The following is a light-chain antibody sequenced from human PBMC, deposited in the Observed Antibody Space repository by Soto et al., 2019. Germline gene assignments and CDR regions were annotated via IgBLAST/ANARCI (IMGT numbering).Light chain of an antibody. V-gene: IGLV2-8*01. J-gene: IGLJ3*02. CDR3: PSYAGSNLWV. CDR1: SSDVGAYNY. Sequence: QSALTQPPSASGSPGQSVTISCTGTSSDVGAYNYVSWYQQYPGKAPNLMIYEVNKRPSGVPDRFSGSKSGKTASLTVSGLQPEDEADYHCPSYAGSNLWVFGGGTKLTVL. CDR2: EVN.